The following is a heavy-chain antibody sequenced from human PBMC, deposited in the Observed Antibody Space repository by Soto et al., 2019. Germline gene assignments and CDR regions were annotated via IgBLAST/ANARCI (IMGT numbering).Heavy chain of an antibody. V-gene: IGHV3-23*01. J-gene: IGHJ3*02. CDR3: AKDRAGVQLGGHDAFDI. CDR1: GFTFSSYA. CDR2: ITTSGDST. D-gene: IGHD6-6*01. Sequence: GGSLRLSCAASGFTFSSYAMTWVRQAPGKGLEWVSTITTSGDSTFYADSVKGRFTISRDNSKNTLYLQMNSLRAEDTAVYYCAKDRAGVQLGGHDAFDIWGPGTMVTVSS.